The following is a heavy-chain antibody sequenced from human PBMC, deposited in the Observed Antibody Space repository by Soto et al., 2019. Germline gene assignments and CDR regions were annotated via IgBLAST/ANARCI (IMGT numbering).Heavy chain of an antibody. Sequence: QVQLQESGPGLVXXXETLSLTCTVSGGSISNFYWSWIRQPPGKGLEWIGYVDYSGTANYNPSLKSRVSMSVDTSKNQLSLKVTSVTAADTAMYYCARADTAMTTPFDYWGQGTLVTVSS. V-gene: IGHV4-59*12. J-gene: IGHJ4*02. CDR3: ARADTAMTTPFDY. D-gene: IGHD5-18*01. CDR1: GGSISNFY. CDR2: VDYSGTA.